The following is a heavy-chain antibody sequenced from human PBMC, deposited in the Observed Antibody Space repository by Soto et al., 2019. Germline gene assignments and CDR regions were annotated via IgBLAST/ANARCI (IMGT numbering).Heavy chain of an antibody. V-gene: IGHV4-30-2*01. Sequence: QMQLQESGSGVVKPSQTLSLTCAVSGGSIGSGGSFRSWIRQPPGKSREGIGYIYHSGSTYYNPSPESRVTISVDRSKNQFSLKLSSVTAADTAVYYCAGGIASRPLGYWGQGTLVTVSS. D-gene: IGHD6-6*01. CDR2: IYHSGST. CDR1: GGSIGSGGSF. J-gene: IGHJ4*02. CDR3: AGGIASRPLGY.